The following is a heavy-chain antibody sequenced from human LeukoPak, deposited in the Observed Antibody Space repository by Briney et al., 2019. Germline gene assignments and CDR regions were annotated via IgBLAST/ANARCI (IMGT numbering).Heavy chain of an antibody. D-gene: IGHD3-10*01. J-gene: IGHJ6*02. CDR2: ISSSSSTI. CDR3: ARESSSRLTTTMVRGRSYGMDV. CDR1: GFTFNIYN. Sequence: GGSLRLSCAASGFTFNIYNMHWVRQAPGKGLEWVSYISSSSSTIYYADSVKGRFTISRDNSKNTLYLQMNSLRAEDTAVYYCARESSSRLTTTMVRGRSYGMDVWGQGTTVTVSS. V-gene: IGHV3-48*01.